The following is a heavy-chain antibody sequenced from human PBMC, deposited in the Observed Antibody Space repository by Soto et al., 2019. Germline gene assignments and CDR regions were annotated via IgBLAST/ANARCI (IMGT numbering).Heavy chain of an antibody. CDR2: IYYSGST. D-gene: IGHD1-26*01. J-gene: IGHJ6*02. Sequence: SETLSLTCTVSGVSISGSRYYWGWIRQPPGRGLEWIGNIYYSGSTYYTPALKSRVTLSVDTSKNQFSLNLTSVTAADTAVYYCARGGIPPAGYGIAYAMDVWGQGTTVTVSS. CDR1: GVSISGSRYY. CDR3: ARGGIPPAGYGIAYAMDV. V-gene: IGHV4-39*01.